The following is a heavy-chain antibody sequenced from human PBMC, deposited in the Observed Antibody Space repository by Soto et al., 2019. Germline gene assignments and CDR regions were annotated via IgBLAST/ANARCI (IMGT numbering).Heavy chain of an antibody. D-gene: IGHD3-10*01. Sequence: PSETLSLTCTVSGGSISSSSYYWGWIRQPPGKGLEWIGSIYYSGSTYYNPSLKSRVTISLDTSKSQFSLKLTSVTATDTAVYYCLRQGFGALHGLVDVCGQGSTVTVS. CDR1: GGSISSSSYY. CDR2: IYYSGST. V-gene: IGHV4-39*01. J-gene: IGHJ6*02. CDR3: LRQGFGALHGLVDV.